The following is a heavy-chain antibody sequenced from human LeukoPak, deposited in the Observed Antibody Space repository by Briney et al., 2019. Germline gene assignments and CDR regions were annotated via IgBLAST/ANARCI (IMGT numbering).Heavy chain of an antibody. CDR3: ARVGPLDTAMVEPPYMDV. J-gene: IGHJ6*03. D-gene: IGHD5-18*01. CDR2: ISSSSSYI. Sequence: GGSLRLSCAASGFTFSSYSMNWVRQAPGKGLEWVSSISSSSSYIYYADSVKGRFTISRDNAKNSLYLQMNSLRAEDTAVYYCARVGPLDTAMVEPPYMDVWGKGTTVTISS. V-gene: IGHV3-21*01. CDR1: GFTFSSYS.